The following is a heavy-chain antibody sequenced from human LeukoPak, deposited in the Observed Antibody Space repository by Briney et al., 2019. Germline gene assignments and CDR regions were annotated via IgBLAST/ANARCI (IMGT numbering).Heavy chain of an antibody. D-gene: IGHD5-24*01. CDR3: AREWLQSYYFDY. Sequence: GGSLRLSCAASGFTFSSYAMHWVRQAPGKGLEWVAVISYDGSNKYYADSVKGRFTISRDNSKNTPYLQMNSLRAEDTAVYYCAREWLQSYYFDYWGQGTLVTVSS. CDR2: ISYDGSNK. CDR1: GFTFSSYA. V-gene: IGHV3-30-3*01. J-gene: IGHJ4*02.